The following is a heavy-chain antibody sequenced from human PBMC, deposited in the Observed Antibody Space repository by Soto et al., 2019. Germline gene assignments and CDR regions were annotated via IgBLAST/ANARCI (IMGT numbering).Heavy chain of an antibody. J-gene: IGHJ3*02. CDR1: GGSFSGYY. CDR2: INHSGST. D-gene: IGHD3-9*01. CDR3: ARGNILRYFDWSMGSGAFDI. V-gene: IGHV4-34*01. Sequence: SETLYLTCAVYGGSFSGYYRSWIRQPPRKGLEWIGEINHSGSTNYNPSHKSRVNISVDTSKNQFSIKMSTVTAADTAVYYCARGNILRYFDWSMGSGAFDIWGQGTMVT.